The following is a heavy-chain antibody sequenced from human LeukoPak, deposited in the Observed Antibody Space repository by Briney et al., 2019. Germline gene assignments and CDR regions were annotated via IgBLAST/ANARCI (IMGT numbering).Heavy chain of an antibody. V-gene: IGHV3-15*01. D-gene: IGHD3-10*01. CDR1: GFTFSNAW. CDR3: TTARNMVRGVIPLDY. J-gene: IGHJ4*02. Sequence: GGSLRLSCAASGFTFSNAWMSWVRQAPGKGLEWVGRIRSKTDGGTTDYAAPVKGRFTISRDDSKNTLYPQMNSLKTGDTAVYYCTTARNMVRGVIPLDYWGQGTLVTVSS. CDR2: IRSKTDGGTT.